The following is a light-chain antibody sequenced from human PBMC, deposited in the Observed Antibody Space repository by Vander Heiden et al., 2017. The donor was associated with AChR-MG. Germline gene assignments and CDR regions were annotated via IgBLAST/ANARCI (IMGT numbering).Light chain of an antibody. J-gene: IGLJ1*01. V-gene: IGLV3-1*01. CDR1: KLGDKY. Sequence: SYELTQPPSVSVSPGQTASITCSGDKLGDKYACWYQQKPGQSPVLVIYQDSKRPSGIPERFSGSNSGNTATLTISGTQAMDEADYYCQAWDSSTGGDVLGTGTKV. CDR3: QAWDSSTGGDV. CDR2: QDS.